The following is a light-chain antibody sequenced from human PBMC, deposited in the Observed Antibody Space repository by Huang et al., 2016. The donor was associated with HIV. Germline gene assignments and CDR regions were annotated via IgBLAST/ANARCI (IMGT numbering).Light chain of an antibody. CDR3: QQLHSYPLT. Sequence: IQLTQFPSSLSASIGDRITITCRASQDISTYLAWYEQKPGKAPKHLIYATSTLQSGVPSSFSGSGSGTNFTLTINNVQPENFATDYCQQLHSYPLTFGGGARVEIK. CDR2: ATS. J-gene: IGKJ4*01. V-gene: IGKV1-9*01. CDR1: QDISTY.